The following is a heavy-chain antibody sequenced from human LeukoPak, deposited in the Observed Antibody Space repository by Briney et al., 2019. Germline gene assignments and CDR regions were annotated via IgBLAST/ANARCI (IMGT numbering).Heavy chain of an antibody. D-gene: IGHD5-18*01. CDR1: GGSISSYY. V-gene: IGHV4-59*01. Sequence: PSETLSLTCTVSGGSISSYYWSWIRQPPGKGLEWIGYIYYSGSTNYNPSLKSRVTISVDTSKNQFSLKLSSVTAADTAVYYCARVGGIQLWPLPPDNWFDPWGQGTLVTVSS. J-gene: IGHJ5*02. CDR3: ARVGGIQLWPLPPDNWFDP. CDR2: IYYSGST.